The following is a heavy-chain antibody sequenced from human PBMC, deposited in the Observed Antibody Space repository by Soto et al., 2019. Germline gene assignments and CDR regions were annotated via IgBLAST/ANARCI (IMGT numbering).Heavy chain of an antibody. Sequence: EVHLVESGGGLVQPGGSLKLSCAASGFTFRGSAMHWVRQASGKGLEWVGRIRSKANSYATAYAASVKGRFTISRDDSKNTAYLQMNSLKTEDTAVYYCTRDNTMVRGVRPFDYWGQGTLVTVSS. J-gene: IGHJ4*02. CDR3: TRDNTMVRGVRPFDY. D-gene: IGHD3-10*01. V-gene: IGHV3-73*02. CDR2: IRSKANSYAT. CDR1: GFTFRGSA.